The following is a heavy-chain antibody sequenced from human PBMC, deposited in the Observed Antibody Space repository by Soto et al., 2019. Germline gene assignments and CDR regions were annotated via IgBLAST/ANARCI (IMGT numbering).Heavy chain of an antibody. CDR1: GFTFSNCA. D-gene: IGHD3-22*01. J-gene: IGHJ4*02. Sequence: PGGSLRLSCAASGFTFSNCAMSWVRQAPGKGLEWVSAISGSGGTTFYADSVKGRFTISRDYSKNTLSLQMNSLRAEDTAVYFCAKGAGRSGYQYQIDDWGQGTLVTVSS. V-gene: IGHV3-23*01. CDR2: ISGSGGTT. CDR3: AKGAGRSGYQYQIDD.